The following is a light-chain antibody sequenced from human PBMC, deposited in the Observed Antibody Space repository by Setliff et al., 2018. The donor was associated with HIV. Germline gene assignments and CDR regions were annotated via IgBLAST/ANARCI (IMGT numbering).Light chain of an antibody. CDR2: DVS. J-gene: IGLJ1*01. CDR3: SSYAVGSTPSV. V-gene: IGLV2-11*01. Sequence: QSVLTQPRSVSGSPGQSVTFSCTGSSSDVGAYNYVSWYQQHPGKAPKLIIYDVSKRPSGVPDRFSGSKSGDTASLTISGLQAEDEADYYCSSYAVGSTPSVFGTGTKVTVL. CDR1: SSDVGAYNY.